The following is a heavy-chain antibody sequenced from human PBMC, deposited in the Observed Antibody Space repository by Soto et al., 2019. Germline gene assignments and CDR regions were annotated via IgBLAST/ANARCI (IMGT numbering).Heavy chain of an antibody. CDR3: ARGGSLWFGELSAYYYGMDV. CDR2: INPNSGGT. D-gene: IGHD3-10*01. Sequence: QVQLVQSGAEVKKPGASVKVSCKAYGYTFTGYYMHWVRQAPGQGLEWMRWINPNSGGTNYAQKYQSWATMTRDTSISTVYMEQSRLRSDDTAVYYCARGGSLWFGELSAYYYGMDVWGQGTTVTVSS. V-gene: IGHV1-2*04. CDR1: GYTFTGYY. J-gene: IGHJ6*02.